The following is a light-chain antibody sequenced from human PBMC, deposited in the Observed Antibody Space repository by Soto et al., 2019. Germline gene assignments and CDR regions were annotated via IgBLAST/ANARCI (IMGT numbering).Light chain of an antibody. CDR2: EVS. J-gene: IGLJ2*01. V-gene: IGLV2-8*01. CDR3: SSYAGSNNVV. Sequence: QSALTQPPSASGSPGQSVTISCTGTSSDVGGYNYVSWYQQHPGKAPKLMIYEVSKQPSGVPDRFSGSKSGNTASLTVSGLQAEDEADYYCSSYAGSNNVVFGGGPKLTVL. CDR1: SSDVGGYNY.